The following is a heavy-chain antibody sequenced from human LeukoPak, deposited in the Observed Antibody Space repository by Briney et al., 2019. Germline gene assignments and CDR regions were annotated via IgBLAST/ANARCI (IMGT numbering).Heavy chain of an antibody. J-gene: IGHJ4*02. V-gene: IGHV4-61*02. CDR1: GGSISGGSYY. D-gene: IGHD2-15*01. CDR2: IYTSGST. CDR3: ARDLPGYCSGGSCYSADY. Sequence: SETLSLTCTVSGGSISGGSYYWSWIRQPAGKGLEWIGRIYTSGSTNYNPSLKSRVTISVDTSKNQFSLKLSSVTAADTAVYYCARDLPGYCSGGSCYSADYWGQGTLVTVSS.